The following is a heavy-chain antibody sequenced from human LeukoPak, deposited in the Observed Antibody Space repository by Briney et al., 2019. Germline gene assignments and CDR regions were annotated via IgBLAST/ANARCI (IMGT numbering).Heavy chain of an antibody. Sequence: GGSLRLSCAASGFTFSSYWMHWVRQAPGKGLVWVSRINTDGSSTSYADSVKGRFTISRDNAKNTPYLQMNSLRAEDTAVYYCARDQCTSTSCYGYNWFDPWGQGTLVTVSS. CDR3: ARDQCTSTSCYGYNWFDP. CDR1: GFTFSSYW. CDR2: INTDGSST. J-gene: IGHJ5*02. V-gene: IGHV3-74*01. D-gene: IGHD2-2*01.